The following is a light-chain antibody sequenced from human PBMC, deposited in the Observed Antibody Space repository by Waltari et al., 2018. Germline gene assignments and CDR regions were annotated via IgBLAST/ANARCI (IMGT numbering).Light chain of an antibody. CDR1: NSNVGSYNL. Sequence: QSALTQPASVSGSPGQSITISCTGFNSNVGSYNLLAGYQNHPGQAPKLLIYGGNRRPSGVSNRFSGSKSDNTASLTLSGLQAEDEADYYCCSNVGSSVFFGGGTKLTVL. V-gene: IGLV2-23*03. J-gene: IGLJ2*01. CDR2: GGN. CDR3: CSNVGSSVF.